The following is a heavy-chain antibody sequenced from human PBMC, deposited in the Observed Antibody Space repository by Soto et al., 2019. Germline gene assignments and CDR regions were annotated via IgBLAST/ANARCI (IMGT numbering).Heavy chain of an antibody. CDR1: GFTFRRYW. D-gene: IGHD1-1*01. V-gene: IGHV3-74*01. CDR2: INGDGSST. J-gene: IGHJ3*02. CDR3: VSLVERSDIAFDI. Sequence: EVQLVESGGGLVQPGGSLRLSCAASGFTFRRYWMHWVRQASGKGLVWVSRINGDGSSTSYADSVKGRFTISRDNAKNTLYLHKNSLRAEDTAVYYCVSLVERSDIAFDIWGPGTMVTFSS.